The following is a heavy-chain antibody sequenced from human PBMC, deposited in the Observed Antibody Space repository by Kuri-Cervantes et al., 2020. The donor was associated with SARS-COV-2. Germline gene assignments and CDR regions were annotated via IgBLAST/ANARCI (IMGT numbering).Heavy chain of an antibody. CDR2: IYSGGST. Sequence: GESLKISCAASGFTVSSNYMSWVRQAPGKGLEWVSVIYSGGSTYYADSVKGRFTISRDNSKNTLYLQMNSLRSEDTAVYYCATHSMVRGVLDSFDMWGQGTMVTVSS. J-gene: IGHJ3*02. D-gene: IGHD3-10*01. CDR1: GFTVSSNY. V-gene: IGHV3-53*01. CDR3: ATHSMVRGVLDSFDM.